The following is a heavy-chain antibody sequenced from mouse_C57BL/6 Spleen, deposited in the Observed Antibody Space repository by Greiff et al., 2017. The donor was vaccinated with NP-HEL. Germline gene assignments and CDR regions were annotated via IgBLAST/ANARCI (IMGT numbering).Heavy chain of an antibody. V-gene: IGHV7-3*01. Sequence: EVNVVESGGGLVQPGGSLSLSCAASGFTFTDYYMSWVRQPPGKALEWLGFISNKANGYTSEYSASVKGRFTISRDNSQSILYLQMNALRAEDSATYYCARYYGSSGYFDVWGTGTTVTVSS. CDR1: GFTFTDYY. D-gene: IGHD1-1*01. CDR2: ISNKANGYTS. CDR3: ARYYGSSGYFDV. J-gene: IGHJ1*03.